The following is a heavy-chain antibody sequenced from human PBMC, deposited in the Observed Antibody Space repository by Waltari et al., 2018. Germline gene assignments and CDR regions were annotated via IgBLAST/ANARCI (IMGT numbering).Heavy chain of an antibody. Sequence: EVQLVETGGGLVQPGGSLRLSCAASGFTFSSYAMQWVRQAPGKGLEWISAINSGGGSTYYADSVKGRFTISRDNSKNTLSLQMNSLRTEDTAVYYCAKAAYSGNSHFDYWGQGVLVTVSS. CDR3: AKAAYSGNSHFDY. V-gene: IGHV3-23*04. J-gene: IGHJ4*02. CDR2: INSGGGST. D-gene: IGHD1-26*01. CDR1: GFTFSSYA.